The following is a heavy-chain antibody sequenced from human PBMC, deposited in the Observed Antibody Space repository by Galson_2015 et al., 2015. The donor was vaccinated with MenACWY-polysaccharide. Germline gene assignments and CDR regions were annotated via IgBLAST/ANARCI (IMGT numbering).Heavy chain of an antibody. Sequence: SLRLSCAASGFTFSSYWMSWVRQAPGKGLEWVANIKQDGSEKYYVDSVKGRFTISRDNAKNSLYLQMNSLRAEDTAVYYCARGGDIVVVPAAPTYDFWSGYYNRRFDPWGQGTLVTVSS. CDR3: ARGGDIVVVPAAPTYDFWSGYYNRRFDP. V-gene: IGHV3-7*01. D-gene: IGHD3-3*01. J-gene: IGHJ5*02. CDR1: GFTFSSYW. CDR2: IKQDGSEK.